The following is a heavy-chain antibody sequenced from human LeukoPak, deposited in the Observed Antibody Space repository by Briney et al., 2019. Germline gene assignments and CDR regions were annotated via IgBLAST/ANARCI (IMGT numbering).Heavy chain of an antibody. CDR2: IYHSGST. V-gene: IGHV4-59*12. D-gene: IGHD2-2*03. Sequence: SETLFLTCTVSGGSISSYYWSWIRQPAGKGLEWIGEIYHSGSTNYNPSLKSRVTISVDKSKNQFSLKLSSVTAADTAVYYCARALGIDWGAFDIWGQGTMVTVSS. J-gene: IGHJ3*02. CDR3: ARALGIDWGAFDI. CDR1: GGSISSYY.